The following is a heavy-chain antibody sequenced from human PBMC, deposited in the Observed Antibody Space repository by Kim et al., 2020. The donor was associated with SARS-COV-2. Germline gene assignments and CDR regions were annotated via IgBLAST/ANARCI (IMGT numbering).Heavy chain of an antibody. CDR1: GGSVSSGSYY. D-gene: IGHD5-18*01. Sequence: SETLSLTCTVSGGSVSSGSYYWSWIRQPPGKGLEWIGYIYYSGSTNYNPSLKSRVTISVDTSKNQFSLKLSSVTAADTAVYYCARCERGYSYGQKEDDYFDYWGQGTLVTVSS. J-gene: IGHJ4*02. CDR2: IYYSGST. V-gene: IGHV4-61*01. CDR3: ARCERGYSYGQKEDDYFDY.